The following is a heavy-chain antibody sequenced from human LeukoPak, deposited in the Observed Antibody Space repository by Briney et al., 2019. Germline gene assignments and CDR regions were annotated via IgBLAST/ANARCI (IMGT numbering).Heavy chain of an antibody. CDR2: ISWNSGSI. Sequence: GGSLRLSCAASGFTFSSNYMSWVRQAPGKGLEWVSGISWNSGSIGYADSVKGRFTISRDNSKNTLYLQMNSLRAEDTAVYYRARIAPNGDYFYYFDYWGQGTLVTVSS. CDR1: GFTFSSNY. V-gene: IGHV3-66*03. J-gene: IGHJ4*02. D-gene: IGHD4-17*01. CDR3: ARIAPNGDYFYYFDY.